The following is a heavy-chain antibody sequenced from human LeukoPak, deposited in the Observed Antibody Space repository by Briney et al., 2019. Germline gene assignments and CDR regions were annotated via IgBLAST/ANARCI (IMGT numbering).Heavy chain of an antibody. CDR2: ISAYNGNT. V-gene: IGHV1-18*01. Sequence: ASVKVSCKASGYTFTSYGISWVRQAPGQGLEWMGWISAYNGNTNYAQKLQGRVTMTTDTSTSTAYMELRSLRSDGTAVYYCARDRSSGSYRAENRFDYWGQGTLVTVSS. D-gene: IGHD1-26*01. CDR3: ARDRSSGSYRAENRFDY. J-gene: IGHJ4*02. CDR1: GYTFTSYG.